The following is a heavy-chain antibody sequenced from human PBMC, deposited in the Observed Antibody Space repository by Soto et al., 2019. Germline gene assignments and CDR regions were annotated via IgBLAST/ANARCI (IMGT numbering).Heavy chain of an antibody. CDR1: GFTFRSHW. D-gene: IGHD3-22*01. J-gene: IGHJ4*02. V-gene: IGHV3-7*01. Sequence: GGSLRLSCAASGFTFRSHWMSWVRQAPVKGLEWVANIKQDGSEKYYVDSVKGRVTISRDNAKNSLYLQMNSLRAEDTAVYYCARHFVAVVIKGWGHWGQGTLVTVSS. CDR3: ARHFVAVVIKGWGH. CDR2: IKQDGSEK.